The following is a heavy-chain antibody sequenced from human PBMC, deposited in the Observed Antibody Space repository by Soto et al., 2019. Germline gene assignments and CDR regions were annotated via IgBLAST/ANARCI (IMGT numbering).Heavy chain of an antibody. CDR1: SYTFSSYA. J-gene: IGHJ4*01. D-gene: IGHD6-6*01. CDR2: IATFNGDT. V-gene: IGHV1-18*01. CDR3: ARRGFSSSIHFDY. Sequence: ASVKVSCKASSYTFSSYAINWLRQVPGQGLEWTGWIATFNGDTKYAQKFQGRVTMTADTSTSTAYMELTGLKFDDTAVYYCARRGFSSSIHFDYWGQGTLVTVSS.